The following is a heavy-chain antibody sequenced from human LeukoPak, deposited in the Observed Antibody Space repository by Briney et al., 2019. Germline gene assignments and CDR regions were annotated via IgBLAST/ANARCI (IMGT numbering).Heavy chain of an antibody. V-gene: IGHV4-4*07. D-gene: IGHD5-12*01. J-gene: IGHJ6*02. CDR3: AREVATTFGTPPVYYYYGMDV. CDR1: GCTISSYY. CDR2: IYTSGST. Sequence: PSETLCLTCTASGCTISSYYWSWIRQPPGKGLEWVGRIYTSGSTNYNPSLKSRVTMSVDTSKNQFSLKLSSVTAADTAVYYCAREVATTFGTPPVYYYYGMDVWGQGTTVTVSS.